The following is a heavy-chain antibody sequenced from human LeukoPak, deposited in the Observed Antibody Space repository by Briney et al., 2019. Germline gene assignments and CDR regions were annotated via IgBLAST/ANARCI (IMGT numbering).Heavy chain of an antibody. J-gene: IGHJ4*02. D-gene: IGHD3-22*01. Sequence: SVKVACKASGGTFSSYAISWVRQAPGQGLEWMGGIIPIFGTANYAQKFQGRVTITADESTSTAYMELSSLRSEDTAVYYCARGIDSSGYYGTYYFDYWGQGTLVTVSS. CDR1: GGTFSSYA. CDR3: ARGIDSSGYYGTYYFDY. CDR2: IIPIFGTA. V-gene: IGHV1-69*13.